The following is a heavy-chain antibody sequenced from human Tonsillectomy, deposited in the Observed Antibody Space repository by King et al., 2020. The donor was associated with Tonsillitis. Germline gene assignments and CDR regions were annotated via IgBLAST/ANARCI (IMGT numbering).Heavy chain of an antibody. CDR3: ARGTLVIVGSSTKSWFDP. V-gene: IGHV1-8*02. J-gene: IGHJ5*02. D-gene: IGHD1-26*01. Sequence: QLVQSGAEVKKPGASVKVSCKASGYTFSSYDINWVRQAPGQGLEWMGWMNPNSGDTGYAQRLQGRVTMTRNTSISTVYMELSSLRSEDTVVYYCARGTLVIVGSSTKSWFDPWGQGTLVTVSS. CDR2: MNPNSGDT. CDR1: GYTFSSYD.